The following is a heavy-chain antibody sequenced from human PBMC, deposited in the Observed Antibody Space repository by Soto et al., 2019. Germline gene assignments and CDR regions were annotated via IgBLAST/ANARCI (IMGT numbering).Heavy chain of an antibody. D-gene: IGHD6-13*01. V-gene: IGHV3-74*01. Sequence: GGSLRLSCAASQFSFSSYWMHWVRQAPGKGPAWVSRINHDGSKTEYADPVKGRFTISRDNTNNTLYLQMNSLRVEDTAMYYCVRDPWGFSGTWYDYWGQGTLVTVSS. CDR2: INHDGSKT. CDR3: VRDPWGFSGTWYDY. J-gene: IGHJ4*02. CDR1: QFSFSSYW.